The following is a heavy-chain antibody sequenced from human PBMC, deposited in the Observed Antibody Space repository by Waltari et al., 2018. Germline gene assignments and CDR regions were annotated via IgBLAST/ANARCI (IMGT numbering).Heavy chain of an antibody. V-gene: IGHV3-33*01. CDR2: IWYDGSNK. CDR3: MCFGESFDH. CDR1: GSTFSSYG. D-gene: IGHD3-10*01. Sequence: QVQLVESGGGVAQPGRSLRLSCAASGSTFSSYGMHWVRQAPGKGLEWVAVIWYDGSNKSYADSVKGRFTISRDNSKNTLYLQMNSLRAEDTAVYYCMCFGESFDHWGQGILVTVSS. J-gene: IGHJ4*02.